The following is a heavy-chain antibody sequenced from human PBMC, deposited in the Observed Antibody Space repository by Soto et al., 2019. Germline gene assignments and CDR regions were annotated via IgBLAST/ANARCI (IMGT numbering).Heavy chain of an antibody. V-gene: IGHV1-3*01. D-gene: IGHD6-19*01. CDR1: GYTFTIYA. CDR2: INAGNGNT. Sequence: ASRKSWSNESGYTFTIYAMHWVSQAPGQGLEWMGWINAGNGNTKYSQKFQGRVTITRDTSASTAYMELSSLRSEDTAVYYCAREYSSSSWFDPRRQVTLVPASS. J-gene: IGHJ5*02. CDR3: AREYSSSSWFDP.